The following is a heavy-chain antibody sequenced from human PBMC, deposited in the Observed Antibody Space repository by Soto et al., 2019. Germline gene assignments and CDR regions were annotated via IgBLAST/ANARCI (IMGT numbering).Heavy chain of an antibody. Sequence: SETLSLTCTVAGGSISSSSCYWGWIRQPPGKGLEWIGSIYYSGSTNYNPSLKSRVTISVDTSKNQFSLKLSSVTAADTAVYYCARPTRDLNAYGDPQDYYYYYMDVWGKGTTVTVSS. V-gene: IGHV4-39*01. D-gene: IGHD4-17*01. J-gene: IGHJ6*03. CDR2: IYYSGST. CDR3: ARPTRDLNAYGDPQDYYYYYMDV. CDR1: GGSISSSSCY.